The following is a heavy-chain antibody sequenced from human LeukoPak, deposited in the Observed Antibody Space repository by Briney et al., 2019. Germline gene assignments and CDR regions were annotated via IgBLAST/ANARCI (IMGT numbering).Heavy chain of an antibody. V-gene: IGHV3-23*01. Sequence: SGGSLRLSCAASGFTFSSYSMNWVRQAPEKGLEWVSAISGSGGSTYYADSVKGRFTISRDNSKNTLYLQMNSLRAEDTAVYYCAKGAKMGWFDPWGQGTLVTVSS. CDR2: ISGSGGST. CDR3: AKGAKMGWFDP. J-gene: IGHJ5*02. CDR1: GFTFSSYS. D-gene: IGHD5-24*01.